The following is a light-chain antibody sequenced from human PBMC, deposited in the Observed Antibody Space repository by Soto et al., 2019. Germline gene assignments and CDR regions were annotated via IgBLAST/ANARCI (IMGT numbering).Light chain of an antibody. CDR1: QSVSSNY. CDR2: ATS. CDR3: QQYGNSPRYS. V-gene: IGKV3-20*01. Sequence: EIVLTQSPGTLSLSPGERVTLSCRASQSVSSNYLAWYQQKPDQAPRLLIYATSSRATGIPDRFSGSGSGTDFTLTINRLEPEDFAVYYCQQYGNSPRYSFGQGTRLEIK. J-gene: IGKJ2*03.